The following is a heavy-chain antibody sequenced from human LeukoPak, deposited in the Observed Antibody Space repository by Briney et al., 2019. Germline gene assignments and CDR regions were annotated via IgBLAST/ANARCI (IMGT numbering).Heavy chain of an antibody. CDR1: GFTFDGSE. V-gene: IGHV3-48*03. CDR2: ISSSANSI. CDR3: ARSLAAAELDY. Sequence: GGSLRLSCAASGFTFDGSEMNWVRQAPGKGLEWLSYISSSANSIYYADSVKGRFTVSRESAKNSLYMQMNSLRADDTAVYYCARSLAAAELDYWGQGTLVTVSS. D-gene: IGHD6-13*01. J-gene: IGHJ4*02.